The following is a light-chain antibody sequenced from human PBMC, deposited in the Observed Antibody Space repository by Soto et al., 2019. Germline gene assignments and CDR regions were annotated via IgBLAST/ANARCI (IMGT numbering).Light chain of an antibody. CDR1: QSVSSNY. Sequence: IVLKRSPGTLSLSPGERATLSCRAGQSVSSNYLAWYQQKPGQAPRLLIYGASSRATGIPDRFSGSGSGTDFTLTISRLEPEDFAVYYCHQYDSWTFGQGTKVDI. CDR2: GAS. V-gene: IGKV3-20*01. CDR3: HQYDSWT. J-gene: IGKJ1*01.